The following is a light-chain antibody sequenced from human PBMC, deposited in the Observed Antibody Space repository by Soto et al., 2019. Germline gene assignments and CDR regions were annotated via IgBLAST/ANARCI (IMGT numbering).Light chain of an antibody. J-gene: IGLJ2*01. Sequence: SYELTQPPSVSVSPGQTATITCSGDKLGDKDASWYQQRPGQSPVLVIFQHNKRPSGISERFSGSSSGNTATLTISGTQAMDEADYYCQAWATNTVVFGGGTKVTVL. V-gene: IGLV3-1*01. CDR1: KLGDKD. CDR3: QAWATNTVV. CDR2: QHN.